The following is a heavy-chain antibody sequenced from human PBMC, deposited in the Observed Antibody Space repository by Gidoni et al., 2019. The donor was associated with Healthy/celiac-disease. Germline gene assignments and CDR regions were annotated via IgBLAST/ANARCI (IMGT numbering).Heavy chain of an antibody. CDR2: ISYDGSNK. J-gene: IGHJ3*02. CDR3: AREPSGSYGADAFDI. CDR1: GFTFSSYA. Sequence: QVQLVEYGGGVVQHGRSRRLSCAASGFTFSSYAMHWVRQAPGKGLEWVAVISYDGSNKYYADSVKGRFTISRDNSKNTLYLQMNSLRAEDTAVYYCAREPSGSYGADAFDIWGQGTMVTVSS. V-gene: IGHV3-30-3*01. D-gene: IGHD1-26*01.